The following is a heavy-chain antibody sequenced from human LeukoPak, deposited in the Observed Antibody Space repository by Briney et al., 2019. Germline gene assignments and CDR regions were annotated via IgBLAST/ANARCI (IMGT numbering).Heavy chain of an antibody. Sequence: EASVKVSCKASGYTFTSYYMHWVRQAPGQGLEWMGIINPSGGSTSYAQKFQGRVTMTRDTSTSTVYMELSSLRSEDTAVYYCARDLLAITMVRGVTENWFDPWGQGTLVTVSS. V-gene: IGHV1-46*01. CDR1: GYTFTSYY. D-gene: IGHD3-10*01. J-gene: IGHJ5*02. CDR2: INPSGGST. CDR3: ARDLLAITMVRGVTENWFDP.